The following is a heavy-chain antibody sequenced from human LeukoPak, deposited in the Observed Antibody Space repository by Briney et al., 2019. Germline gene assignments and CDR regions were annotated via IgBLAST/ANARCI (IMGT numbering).Heavy chain of an antibody. J-gene: IGHJ4*02. V-gene: IGHV3-48*03. CDR1: GFTFSSYE. Sequence: GGSLRLSCAASGFTFSSYEMNWVRQAPGKGLEWVSYISSSGSTIYYADSAKGRFTISRDNAKNSLYLQMNSLRAEDTAVYYCARGWQWLVHIYWGQGTLVTVSS. D-gene: IGHD6-19*01. CDR3: ARGWQWLVHIY. CDR2: ISSSGSTI.